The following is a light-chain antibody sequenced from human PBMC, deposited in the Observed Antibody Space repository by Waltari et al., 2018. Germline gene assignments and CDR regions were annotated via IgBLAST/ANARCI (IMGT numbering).Light chain of an antibody. Sequence: DIPMTPSPSTLSASVGDRVPNTCRASQSVSIWLAWYQQKPGKAPNLLIYKASTLESGVPSRFSGSGSGTEFTLTISSLQPDDFATYYCQQYNSYSRTFGQGTKVEI. CDR2: KAS. J-gene: IGKJ1*01. V-gene: IGKV1-5*03. CDR1: QSVSIW. CDR3: QQYNSYSRT.